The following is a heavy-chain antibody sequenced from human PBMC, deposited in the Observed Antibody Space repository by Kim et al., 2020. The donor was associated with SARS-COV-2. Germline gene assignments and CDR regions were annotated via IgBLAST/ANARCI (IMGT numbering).Heavy chain of an antibody. J-gene: IGHJ3*02. V-gene: IGHV4-39*01. Sequence: SETLSLTCTVSGGSISSSSYYWGWIRQPPGKGLEWIGSIYYSGSTYYNPSLKSRVTISVDTSKNQFSLKLSSVTAADTAVYYCARHQDYYDSSGQGRDAFDIWGQGTMVTVSS. CDR2: IYYSGST. D-gene: IGHD3-22*01. CDR1: GGSISSSSYY. CDR3: ARHQDYYDSSGQGRDAFDI.